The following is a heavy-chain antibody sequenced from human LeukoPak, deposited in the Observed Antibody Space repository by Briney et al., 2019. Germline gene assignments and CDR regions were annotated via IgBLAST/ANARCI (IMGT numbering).Heavy chain of an antibody. V-gene: IGHV3-23*01. D-gene: IGHD2-21*01. CDR3: ARPGCGGNCYYRMDV. CDR2: VSYDITRT. Sequence: GGSLRLSCAASGFTFSSYAMTWVRQAPGKGLEWISAVSYDITRTFYADSVKGRFAISRDNSRNTLFLQMNSLRADDTAVYYCARPGCGGNCYYRMDVWGQGTLVTVSS. CDR1: GFTFSSYA. J-gene: IGHJ6*02.